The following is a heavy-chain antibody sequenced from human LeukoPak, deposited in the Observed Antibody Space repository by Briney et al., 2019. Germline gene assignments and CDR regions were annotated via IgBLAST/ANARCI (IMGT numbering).Heavy chain of an antibody. V-gene: IGHV3-7*01. Sequence: PGGSLRLSCAASGFTFSSYWMSWVRQAPGKGLEWVANIKQDGSEKYYVDSVKGRFTISRDNAKNSLYLQMNSLRAEDTAVYYCARLPDPEDHYDFWRDDYWGQGTLVTVSS. D-gene: IGHD3-3*01. CDR2: IKQDGSEK. CDR3: ARLPDPEDHYDFWRDDY. J-gene: IGHJ4*02. CDR1: GFTFSSYW.